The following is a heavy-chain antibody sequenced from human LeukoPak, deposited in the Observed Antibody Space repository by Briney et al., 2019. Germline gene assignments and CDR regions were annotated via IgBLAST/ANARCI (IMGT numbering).Heavy chain of an antibody. D-gene: IGHD5-18*01. V-gene: IGHV1-2*02. CDR2: INPNSGGT. J-gene: IGHJ4*02. Sequence: ASVKVSCKASGYTFTGYYMHWVRQAPGQGLEWMGWINPNSGGTSYAQKFQGRVTMTRDTSISTAYMELSRLRSDDTAVYYCAKFLSTRGYSYSFDYWGQGTLVTASS. CDR3: AKFLSTRGYSYSFDY. CDR1: GYTFTGYY.